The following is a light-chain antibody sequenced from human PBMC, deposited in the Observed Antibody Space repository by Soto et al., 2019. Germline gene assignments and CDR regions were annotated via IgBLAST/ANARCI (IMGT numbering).Light chain of an antibody. Sequence: IVFTQAPGTLSLSPGERATPSCRASQSVTSNYLAWYQQKPDQAPRLLIYGASTRATGIPARFSGSGSGTEFTLTISSLQSEDFAVYYCHQYNYWPTFGQGAKVDIK. V-gene: IGKV3-15*01. CDR3: HQYNYWPT. CDR1: QSVTSNY. J-gene: IGKJ1*01. CDR2: GAS.